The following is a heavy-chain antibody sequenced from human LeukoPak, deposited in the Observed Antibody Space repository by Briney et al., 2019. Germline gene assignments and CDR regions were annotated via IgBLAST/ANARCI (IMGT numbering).Heavy chain of an antibody. Sequence: PSETLSLTCTVSGGSISSYYWSWIRQPPGKGLEWIGYIYYSGSTNYNPSLKSRVTISVDTPKNQFSLKLSSVTAADTAVYYCARDQGRGRYFDYWGQGTLVTVSS. J-gene: IGHJ4*02. CDR2: IYYSGST. CDR1: GGSISSYY. D-gene: IGHD3-10*01. CDR3: ARDQGRGRYFDY. V-gene: IGHV4-59*01.